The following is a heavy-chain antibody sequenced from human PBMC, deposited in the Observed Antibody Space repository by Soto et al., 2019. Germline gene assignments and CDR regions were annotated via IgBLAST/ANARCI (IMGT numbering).Heavy chain of an antibody. Sequence: PGGSLRLSCAASGFIFSTDDISWVRQAPGKGLEWVSYISSSSSTMYADSAKGRFTMSRDNAKNSLFLQMNSLRAEDTAVYYCARTRGGRYCRSAECYATKHFDYWGQGT. J-gene: IGHJ4*02. D-gene: IGHD2-2*01. CDR1: GFIFSTDD. V-gene: IGHV3-48*01. CDR3: ARTRGGRYCRSAECYATKHFDY. CDR2: ISSSSST.